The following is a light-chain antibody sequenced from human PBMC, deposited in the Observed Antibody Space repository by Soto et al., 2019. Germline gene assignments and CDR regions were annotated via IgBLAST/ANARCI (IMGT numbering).Light chain of an antibody. V-gene: IGKV3-15*01. J-gene: IGKJ1*01. CDR2: GAS. CDR1: QSVSNN. CDR3: EQYNNWLT. Sequence: EIVMTQSPATLSVSPGERATLSCRASQSVSNNLAWYQKRPGQAHRLLIYGASTRATGIPARFSGSVSGTEFTLTISSLQSEDFAVYCCEQYNNWLTFGQGTKVEIK.